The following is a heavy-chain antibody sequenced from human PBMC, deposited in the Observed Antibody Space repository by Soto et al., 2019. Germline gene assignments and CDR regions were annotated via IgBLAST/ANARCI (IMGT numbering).Heavy chain of an antibody. J-gene: IGHJ4*02. D-gene: IGHD1-26*01. CDR2: INSGSTSV. CDR1: RFIFNSYS. CDR3: ASSASPDAY. Sequence: EVQLVESGGGLVQPGGSLRLSCVASRFIFNSYSMNWVRQAPGKGLEWISYINSGSTSVFYADSVKGRFSISRDNAKNSLDLQMNSLRAEDTAVYYCASSASPDAYWGQGTLVTVSS. V-gene: IGHV3-48*01.